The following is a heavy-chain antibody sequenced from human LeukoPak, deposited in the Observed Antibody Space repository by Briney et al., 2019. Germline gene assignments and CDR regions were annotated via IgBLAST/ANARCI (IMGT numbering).Heavy chain of an antibody. V-gene: IGHV4-4*07. CDR2: IYTSGST. J-gene: IGHJ6*02. CDR3: ARDPQWLVQGHYYYGMDV. D-gene: IGHD6-19*01. CDR1: GGSISSYY. Sequence: SETLSLTCTVSGGSISSYYWSWIRQPAGKGLEWIGRIYTSGSTNYNPSLKSRVTMSVDTSKNQFPLKLSSVTAADTAVYYCARDPQWLVQGHYYYGMDVWGQGTTVTVSS.